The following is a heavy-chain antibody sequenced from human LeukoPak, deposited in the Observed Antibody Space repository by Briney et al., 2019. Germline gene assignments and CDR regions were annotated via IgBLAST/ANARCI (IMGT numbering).Heavy chain of an antibody. CDR2: LYYSGST. D-gene: IGHD1-14*01. CDR1: GGSFSGYY. Sequence: PSETLSLTCAVYGGSFSGYYWSWIRQPPGKGLEWIGSLYYSGSTYYNPSLKSRVTISVDTSKNQFSLKLSSVTAADTAVYYCARQGISVDVWGQGTTVTVSS. CDR3: ARQGISVDV. V-gene: IGHV4-59*08. J-gene: IGHJ6*02.